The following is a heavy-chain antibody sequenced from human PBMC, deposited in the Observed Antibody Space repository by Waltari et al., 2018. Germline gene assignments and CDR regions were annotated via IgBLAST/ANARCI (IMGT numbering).Heavy chain of an antibody. D-gene: IGHD4-17*01. CDR1: GGSFSGYY. V-gene: IGHV4-34*01. CDR2: INQSGST. J-gene: IGHJ4*02. CDR3: ARRGRVTTRMFDY. Sequence: QVQLQQWGAGLLKPSETLSLTCAVYGGSFSGYYWSWIRQPPGKGLEWIGEINQSGSTNYNPSLKSRVTISVDTSKNQFSLKLSSVTAADTAVYYCARRGRVTTRMFDYWGQGTLVTVSS.